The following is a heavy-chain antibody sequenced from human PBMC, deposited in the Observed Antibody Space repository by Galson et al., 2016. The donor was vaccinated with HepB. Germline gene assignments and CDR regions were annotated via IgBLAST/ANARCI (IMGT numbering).Heavy chain of an antibody. V-gene: IGHV3-30*18. J-gene: IGHJ4*02. CDR1: GFTFSSYA. CDR3: AKNDILAGYSAFDY. Sequence: SLRLSCAASGFTFSSYAMHWVRQAPGKGLEWVAVISYGGSHKYYAASVKGRFTISRDNSKNTLSLQMNSLRAEDTAVYYCAKNDILAGYSAFDYWGQGTLVTVSS. CDR2: ISYGGSHK. D-gene: IGHD3-9*01.